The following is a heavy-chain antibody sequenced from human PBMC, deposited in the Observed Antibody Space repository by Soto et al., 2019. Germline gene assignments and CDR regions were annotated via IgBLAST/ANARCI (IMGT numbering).Heavy chain of an antibody. V-gene: IGHV3-23*01. CDR3: AKEGWDGSGSYYLRRMYYFDY. D-gene: IGHD3-10*01. CDR1: GFTFSSYA. Sequence: EVQLLESGGGLVQPGGSLRLSCAASGFTFSSYAMSWVRQAPGKGLEWVSAISGSGGSTYYADSVKGRFTISRDNSKNTLYLQMNSLRAEDTAVYYCAKEGWDGSGSYYLRRMYYFDYWGQGTLVTVSS. J-gene: IGHJ4*02. CDR2: ISGSGGST.